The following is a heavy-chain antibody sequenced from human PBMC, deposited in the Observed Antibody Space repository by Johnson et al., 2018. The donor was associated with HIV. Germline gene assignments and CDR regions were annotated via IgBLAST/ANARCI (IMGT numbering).Heavy chain of an antibody. CDR1: GFTVSSNY. CDR3: ARGIAAAGIPVKAFDI. D-gene: IGHD6-13*01. J-gene: IGHJ3*02. CDR2: IYSGGST. Sequence: VQVVESGGGLVQPGGSLRLSCAASGFTVSSNYMSWVRQAPGKGLEWVSVIYSGGSTYSADSVKGRVTISRDNSKNTLYLQMNSLRAEDPAVYYCARGIAAAGIPVKAFDIWGQGTMVTVSS. V-gene: IGHV3-53*01.